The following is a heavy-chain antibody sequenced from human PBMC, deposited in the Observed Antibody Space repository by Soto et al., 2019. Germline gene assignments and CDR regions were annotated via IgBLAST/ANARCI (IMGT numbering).Heavy chain of an antibody. J-gene: IGHJ6*02. CDR1: GYSFTPYW. Sequence: GESLKLSCTGSGYSFTPYWISWVRQMPGKGLEWMGRIDPSDSYTNYSPSFQGHVTISADKSISTAYLQWSSLKASDTAMYYRARLTTMIISLNMDVWGQGTTVTVSS. CDR2: IDPSDSYT. D-gene: IGHD3-22*01. V-gene: IGHV5-10-1*01. CDR3: ARLTTMIISLNMDV.